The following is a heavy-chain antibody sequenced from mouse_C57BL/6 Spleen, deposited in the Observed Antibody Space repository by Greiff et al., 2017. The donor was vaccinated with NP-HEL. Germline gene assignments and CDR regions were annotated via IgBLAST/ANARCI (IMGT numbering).Heavy chain of an antibody. Sequence: VQVVESGPGLVQPSQSLSITCTVSGFSLTSYGVHWVRQSPGKGLEWLGVIWSGGSTDYNAAFISRLSISKNNSKSKVFFKMSSLQADDTAIYYCASLYYYAMDYWGQGTSVTVSS. D-gene: IGHD2-3*01. V-gene: IGHV2-2*01. J-gene: IGHJ4*01. CDR2: IWSGGST. CDR3: ASLYYYAMDY. CDR1: GFSLTSYG.